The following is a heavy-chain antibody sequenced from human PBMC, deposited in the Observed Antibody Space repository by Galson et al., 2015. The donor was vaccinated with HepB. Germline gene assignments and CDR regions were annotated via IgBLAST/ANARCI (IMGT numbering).Heavy chain of an antibody. Sequence: SLRLSCATSGFTFNNYAMSWVRQAPGKGLEWVSSIDSKGEYRNYADSVKGRFTISRDNAKNSVYLQMNSLRAEDTALYYCAREDIRFLEWLGYYSDLWGRGTLVTVSS. V-gene: IGHV3-21*06. CDR1: GFTFNNYA. D-gene: IGHD3-3*01. CDR2: IDSKGEYR. J-gene: IGHJ2*01. CDR3: AREDIRFLEWLGYYSDL.